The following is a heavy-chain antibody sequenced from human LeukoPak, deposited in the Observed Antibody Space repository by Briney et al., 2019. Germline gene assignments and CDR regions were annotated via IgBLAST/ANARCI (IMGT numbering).Heavy chain of an antibody. D-gene: IGHD3-10*01. CDR2: IYHSGST. Sequence: RPSETLSLTCAVSGGSISSGGYSWSWIRQPPGKGLEWIGYIYHSGSTYYNPSLKSRVTISVDRSKNQFSLKLSSVTAADTAVYYCARGADAFDIWGQGTMVTVSS. CDR3: ARGADAFDI. CDR1: GGSISSGGYS. J-gene: IGHJ3*02. V-gene: IGHV4-30-2*01.